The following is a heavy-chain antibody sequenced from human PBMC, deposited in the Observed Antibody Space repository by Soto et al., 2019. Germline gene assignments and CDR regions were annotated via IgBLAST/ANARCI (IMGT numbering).Heavy chain of an antibody. CDR3: ARKLRGVTTYPSYFDY. J-gene: IGHJ4*02. CDR1: GGSISSSSYY. D-gene: IGHD4-4*01. V-gene: IGHV4-39*01. Sequence: QLQLQESGPGLVKPSETLSLTCTVSGGSISSSSYYWGWIRQPPGKGLEWIGSIYYSGSTFYNPSLTSRVTISVVTSKNQFSLKLSSVTAADTAVYYCARKLRGVTTYPSYFDYWGQGTLVTVSS. CDR2: IYYSGST.